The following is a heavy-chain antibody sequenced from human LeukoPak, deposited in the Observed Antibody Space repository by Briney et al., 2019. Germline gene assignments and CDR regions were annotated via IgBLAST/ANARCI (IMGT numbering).Heavy chain of an antibody. CDR2: ISSSGSTI. Sequence: PGGSLRLSCAASGFTFSSYEMNWVRQAPGKGLEWVSYISSSGSTIYYADSVKGRFTISRDNAKNSLYLQTNSLRAEDTAVYYCARDSSGWYYWGQGTLVTVSS. CDR1: GFTFSSYE. D-gene: IGHD6-19*01. V-gene: IGHV3-48*03. CDR3: ARDSSGWYY. J-gene: IGHJ4*02.